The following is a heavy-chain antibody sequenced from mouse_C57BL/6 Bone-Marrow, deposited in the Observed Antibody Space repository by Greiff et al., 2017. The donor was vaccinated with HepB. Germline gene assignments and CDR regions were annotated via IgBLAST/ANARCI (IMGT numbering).Heavy chain of an antibody. J-gene: IGHJ3*01. CDR1: GYTFTSYG. CDR3: VVNYGNLAWFAY. D-gene: IGHD2-1*01. CDR2: IYPRSGNN. Sequence: QVQLQQSGAELARPGASVKLSCKASGYTFTSYGISWVKQRTGQGLEWIGEIYPRSGNNYYNEKFKGKATLTADKSSSTAYMGLRSLTSEDSAVYFCVVNYGNLAWFAYWGQGTLVTVSA. V-gene: IGHV1-81*01.